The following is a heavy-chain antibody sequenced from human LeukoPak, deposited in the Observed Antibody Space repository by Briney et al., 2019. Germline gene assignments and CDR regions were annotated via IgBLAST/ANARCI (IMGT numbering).Heavy chain of an antibody. Sequence: PSETLSLTCTVSGGSISSYYWSWIRQPAGKGLEWIGRIYTSGSTNYNPSLKSRVTMSVDTSKNQFSLKLSSVTAADTAVYYCASSRVECSSTSCYADYYYYGTDVWGQGTTVTVS. CDR3: ASSRVECSSTSCYADYYYYGTDV. V-gene: IGHV4-4*07. J-gene: IGHJ6*02. D-gene: IGHD2-2*01. CDR1: GGSISSYY. CDR2: IYTSGST.